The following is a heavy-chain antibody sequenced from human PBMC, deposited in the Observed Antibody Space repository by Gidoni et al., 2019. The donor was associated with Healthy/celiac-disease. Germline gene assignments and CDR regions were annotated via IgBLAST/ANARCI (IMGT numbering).Heavy chain of an antibody. Sequence: QVQLQQWGAGLLKPSETLSLTCAVYGGSFSGYYWSWIRQPPGKGLEWIGEINHSGSTNYNPSLKSRVTISVDTSKNQFSLKLSSVTAADTAVYYCARAHMVRGVSVYGMDVWGQGTTVTVSS. V-gene: IGHV4-34*01. CDR1: GGSFSGYY. D-gene: IGHD3-10*01. CDR3: ARAHMVRGVSVYGMDV. CDR2: INHSGST. J-gene: IGHJ6*02.